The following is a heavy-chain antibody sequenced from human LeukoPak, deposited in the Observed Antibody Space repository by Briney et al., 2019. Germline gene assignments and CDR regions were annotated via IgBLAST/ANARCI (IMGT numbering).Heavy chain of an antibody. J-gene: IGHJ4*02. D-gene: IGHD3-16*01. CDR3: VRAFGDY. V-gene: IGHV3-48*03. CDR1: GFTFSNYD. Sequence: GGSLRLSCAASGFTFSNYDMNWVRQAPGKGLEWLSYINSGGSTMYYADSVKGRFTISRDNARNSPSLRMNSLRAEDTAVYYCVRAFGDYWGQGTLVTVSS. CDR2: INSGGSTM.